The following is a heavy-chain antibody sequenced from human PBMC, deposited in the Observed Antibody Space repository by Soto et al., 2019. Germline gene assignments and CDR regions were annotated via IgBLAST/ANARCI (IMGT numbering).Heavy chain of an antibody. D-gene: IGHD5-18*01. CDR3: ARVPNVDTAMRGAYYYYGMDV. CDR1: GFTFSDYY. J-gene: IGHJ6*02. CDR2: ISSSGSTI. Sequence: PVGSLRLSCAASGFTFSDYYMSWIRQAPGKGLEWVSYISSSGSTIYYADSVKGRFTISRDNAKNSLYLQMNSLRAEDTAVYYCARVPNVDTAMRGAYYYYGMDVWGQGTTVTAP. V-gene: IGHV3-11*01.